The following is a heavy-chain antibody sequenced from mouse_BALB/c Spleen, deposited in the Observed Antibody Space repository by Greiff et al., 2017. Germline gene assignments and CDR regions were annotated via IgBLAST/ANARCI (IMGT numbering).Heavy chain of an antibody. V-gene: IGHV3-6*02. CDR1: GYSITSGYY. J-gene: IGHJ2*01. D-gene: IGHD2-14*01. Sequence: EVQLQESGPGLVKPSQSLSLTCSVTGYSITSGYYWNWIRQFPGNKLEWMGYISYDGSNNYNPSLKNRISITRDTSKNQFFLKLNSVTTEDTATYYCARVRRGTGFDYWGQGTTLTVSS. CDR3: ARVRRGTGFDY. CDR2: ISYDGSN.